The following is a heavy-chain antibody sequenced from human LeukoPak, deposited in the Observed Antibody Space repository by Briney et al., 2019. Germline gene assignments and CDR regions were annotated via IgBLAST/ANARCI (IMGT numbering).Heavy chain of an antibody. V-gene: IGHV4-59*01. CDR1: GGSINNYY. D-gene: IGHD5-18*01. CDR2: IYYTGST. J-gene: IGHJ4*02. CDR3: ARARDGYSYGYLGY. Sequence: PSETLSLTCTVSGGSINNYYWSWIRQPPGEGLEWIGYIYYTGSTHYNPSLKSRVTISVYTSENQFSLKLSSVTAADTAVYYCARARDGYSYGYLGYWGQGTLVTVSS.